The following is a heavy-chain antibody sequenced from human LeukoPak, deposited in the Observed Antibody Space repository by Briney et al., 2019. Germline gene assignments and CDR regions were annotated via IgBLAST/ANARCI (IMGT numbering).Heavy chain of an antibody. J-gene: IGHJ5*02. CDR1: GFTFSSYW. Sequence: GGSLRLSCAASGFTFSSYWMSWVRQAPGSGLEWVANIKQDGSEKYYVDSVKGRFTISRDNAKNSLYLQMNSLRAEDTAVYYCASSTGYSSSWSNWFDPWGQGTLVTVSS. CDR3: ASSTGYSSSWSNWFDP. V-gene: IGHV3-7*01. CDR2: IKQDGSEK. D-gene: IGHD6-13*01.